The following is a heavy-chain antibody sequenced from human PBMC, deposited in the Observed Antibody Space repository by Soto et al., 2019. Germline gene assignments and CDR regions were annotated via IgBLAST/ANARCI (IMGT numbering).Heavy chain of an antibody. CDR3: ARGVGGNYYYYYYMDV. V-gene: IGHV3-13*01. Sequence: GGSLRLSCAASGFTFSSYDMHWVRQATGKGLEWVSAIGTAGDTYYPGSVKGRFTISRENAKNSLYLQMNSLRAGDTAVYYCARGVGGNYYYYYYMDVWGKGTTVTVS. CDR1: GFTFSSYD. J-gene: IGHJ6*03. CDR2: IGTAGDT.